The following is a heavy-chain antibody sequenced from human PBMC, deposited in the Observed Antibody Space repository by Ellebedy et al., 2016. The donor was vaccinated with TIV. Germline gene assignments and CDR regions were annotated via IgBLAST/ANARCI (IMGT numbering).Heavy chain of an antibody. CDR3: VRIGYITSWYREAY. CDR1: GFTFSSYG. V-gene: IGHV3-30*03. D-gene: IGHD6-13*01. Sequence: PGGSLRLSCAASGFTFSSYGMHWVRQAPGKGLEWVAVISYDGSNKYYADSVKARFTISRDTSKNTLYLQMNALRAEDTAVYYCVRIGYITSWYREAYWGQGTLVTVSS. J-gene: IGHJ4*02. CDR2: ISYDGSNK.